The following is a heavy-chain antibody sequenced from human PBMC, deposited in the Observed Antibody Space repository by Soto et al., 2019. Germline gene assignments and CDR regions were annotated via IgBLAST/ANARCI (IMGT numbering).Heavy chain of an antibody. D-gene: IGHD2-15*01. V-gene: IGHV4-59*01. CDR3: AGLRGYAGSPIDY. CDR2: ISYSGNT. J-gene: IGHJ4*02. CDR1: GGSIISGY. Sequence: SETLSLTCTVSGGSIISGYWSWIRQPPGKGLEWIGYISYSGNTNYNPSLKGRVTMSLDTPKNQFSLRLSSVTTADTAVYYCAGLRGYAGSPIDYWGQGTMVTV.